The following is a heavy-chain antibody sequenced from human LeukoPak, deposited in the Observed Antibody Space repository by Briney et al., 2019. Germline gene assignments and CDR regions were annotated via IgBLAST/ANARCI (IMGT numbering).Heavy chain of an antibody. V-gene: IGHV3-7*01. CDR3: ARDRGGSASHAFDAFDI. Sequence: GGSLRLSCAASGFTFSNYWMNWFRQAPGKGLEWVANIKQDGGEKSYVDSVKGRFTISRDNAKNSLHLQMNSLRAEDTAVYYCARDRGGSASHAFDAFDIWGQGTMVTVSS. CDR2: IKQDGGEK. D-gene: IGHD3-10*01. J-gene: IGHJ3*02. CDR1: GFTFSNYW.